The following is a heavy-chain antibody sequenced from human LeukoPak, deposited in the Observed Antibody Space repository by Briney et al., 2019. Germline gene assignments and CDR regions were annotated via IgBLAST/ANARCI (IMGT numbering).Heavy chain of an antibody. CDR2: ISSSGSTI. CDR1: GFTFSDYY. J-gene: IGHJ4*02. Sequence: GGSLRLSCAASGFTFSDYYMSWIRQAPGKGLEWVSYISSSGSTIYYADSVKGRFTVSRDNAKNSLYLQMNHLRAEDTAVYYCARDRAMVTPYFDYWGQGTLVTVSS. V-gene: IGHV3-11*04. D-gene: IGHD5-18*01. CDR3: ARDRAMVTPYFDY.